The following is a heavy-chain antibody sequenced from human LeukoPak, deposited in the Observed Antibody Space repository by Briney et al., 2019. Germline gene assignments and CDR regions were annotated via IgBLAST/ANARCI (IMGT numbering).Heavy chain of an antibody. CDR3: ARDNRYFDPGVYYYYGMDV. D-gene: IGHD3-9*01. CDR1: GGSISSSSCY. J-gene: IGHJ6*02. CDR2: IYYSGST. V-gene: IGHV4-39*07. Sequence: SETLSLTCTVSGGSISSSSCYWGWIRQPPGKGLEWIGSIYYSGSTYYNPSLKSRVTISVDTSKNQFSLKLSSVTAADTAVYYCARDNRYFDPGVYYYYGMDVWGQGTTVTVPS.